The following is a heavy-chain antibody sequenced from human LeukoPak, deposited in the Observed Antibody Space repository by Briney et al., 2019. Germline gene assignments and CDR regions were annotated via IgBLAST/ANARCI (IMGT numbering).Heavy chain of an antibody. D-gene: IGHD2-2*02. J-gene: IGHJ4*02. CDR1: GFDFTSNY. V-gene: IGHV1-46*01. CDR3: AREGGCSSTSCFTFDF. CDR2: IFSSGAT. Sequence: ASVKVSCKASGFDFTSNYLHWVRQAPGQGLEWMGIIFSSGATMYAQKFQGRVTVTRDTSTRTVFSEVSSLTSEDTAVYYCAREGGCSSTSCFTFDFWGQGTLVTVSP.